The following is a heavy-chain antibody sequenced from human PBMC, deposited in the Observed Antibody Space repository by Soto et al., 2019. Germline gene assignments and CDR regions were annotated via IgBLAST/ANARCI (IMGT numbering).Heavy chain of an antibody. V-gene: IGHV1-18*01. J-gene: IGHJ5*02. CDR2: ISAYNGNT. D-gene: IGHD3-10*01. Sequence: QVQLVQSGAEGKKPGASVKVSCKASGYTFTSYGISWVRQAPGQGREWMGGISAYNGNTNYAQKLQGRVTMTTDTSTSTAYMELRSLRSDDTAVYYCARERVGEGGDNWFDPWGQGTLVTVSS. CDR3: ARERVGEGGDNWFDP. CDR1: GYTFTSYG.